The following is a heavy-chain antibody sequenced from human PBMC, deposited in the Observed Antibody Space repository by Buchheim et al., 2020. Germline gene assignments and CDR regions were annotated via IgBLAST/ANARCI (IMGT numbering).Heavy chain of an antibody. V-gene: IGHV1-2*06. CDR3: ARDFLGEVEMATYGMDV. J-gene: IGHJ6*02. CDR1: GYTFTSYD. D-gene: IGHD5-24*01. CDR2: INPNSGGT. Sequence: QVQLVQSGAEVKKPGASVKVSCKASGYTFTSYDINWVRQATGQGLEWMGRINPNSGGTNYAQKFQGRVTMTRDTSISTAYMELSRLRSDDTAVYYCARDFLGEVEMATYGMDVWGQGTT.